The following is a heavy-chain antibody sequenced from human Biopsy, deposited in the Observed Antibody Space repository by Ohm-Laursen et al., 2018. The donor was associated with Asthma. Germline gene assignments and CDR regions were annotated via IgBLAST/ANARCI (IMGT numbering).Heavy chain of an antibody. J-gene: IGHJ4*02. V-gene: IGHV1-69*13. CDR3: ARKAGSCISRTCYSLDF. CDR1: GGTFNTYA. CDR2: INSVFGTT. Sequence: SVKVSCKSLGGTFNTYAIGWVRQAPGQGLAWMGGINSVFGTTTYPQKFQDRVTITADDSTSTVYMELSSLRSEDTAVYYCARKAGSCISRTCYSLDFWGQGTLVTVSS. D-gene: IGHD2-2*01.